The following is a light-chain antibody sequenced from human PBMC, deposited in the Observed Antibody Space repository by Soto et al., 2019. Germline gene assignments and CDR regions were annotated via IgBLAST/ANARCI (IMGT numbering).Light chain of an antibody. J-gene: IGKJ3*01. V-gene: IGKV1-33*01. CDR2: DAY. CDR3: QKSDHLPL. Sequence: DIQMTQSPPSLSASVGDRVTITCQASHDIGNSLNWYQDKPGQAPKLVIYDAYNLETGVPSTFSGNGYRTDFTFTISRLRPEDIATYYCQKSDHLPLFGPGTRVDMK. CDR1: HDIGNS.